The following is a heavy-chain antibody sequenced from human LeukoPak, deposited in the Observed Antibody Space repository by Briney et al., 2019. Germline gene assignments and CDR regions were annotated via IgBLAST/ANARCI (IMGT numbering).Heavy chain of an antibody. J-gene: IGHJ6*03. CDR3: AKGFYDFWSGYSDLYYYYYMDV. Sequence: GGSLRLSCAASGFTFSSYGMHWVRQAPGKGLEWVAVIWYDGSNKYYADSVKGRFTISRDNSKDTLYLQMNSLRAEDTAVYYCAKGFYDFWSGYSDLYYYYYMDVWGKGTTVTVSS. CDR2: IWYDGSNK. D-gene: IGHD3-3*01. V-gene: IGHV3-33*06. CDR1: GFTFSSYG.